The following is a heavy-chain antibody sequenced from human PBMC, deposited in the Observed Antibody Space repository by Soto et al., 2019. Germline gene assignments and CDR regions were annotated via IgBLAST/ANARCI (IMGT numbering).Heavy chain of an antibody. V-gene: IGHV1-18*01. Sequence: QVQLVQSGAEVKKPGASVKVSYKASGYTFTSYSISWVRQAPGQGLEWMGWISAYHGNTNYAQKLQGRVTMTTDTYTRTAYMELRSLTADDTAVYYLAREFYGAYGIDDWGQGTLVTVSS. D-gene: IGHD4-17*01. CDR3: AREFYGAYGIDD. CDR1: GYTFTSYS. J-gene: IGHJ4*02. CDR2: ISAYHGNT.